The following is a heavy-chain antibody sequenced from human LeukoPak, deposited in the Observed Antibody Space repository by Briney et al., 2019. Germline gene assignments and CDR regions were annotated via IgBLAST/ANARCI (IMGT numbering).Heavy chain of an antibody. D-gene: IGHD4-17*01. CDR1: GGSISSGSYY. Sequence: SETLSLTCTVAGGSISSGSYYWSWIRQPAGKGLEWIGRIYTSGSTNYNPSLKSRVTISVDTSKNQFSLKLSSVTAADTAVYYCASYGDSFDYWGQGTLVTVSS. J-gene: IGHJ4*02. CDR3: ASYGDSFDY. CDR2: IYTSGST. V-gene: IGHV4-61*02.